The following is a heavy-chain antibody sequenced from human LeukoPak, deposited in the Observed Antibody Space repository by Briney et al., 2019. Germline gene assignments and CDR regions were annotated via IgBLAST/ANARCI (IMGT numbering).Heavy chain of an antibody. CDR2: ISDSGTII. CDR3: ARDSTPPNYTSGKNDAFDI. CDR1: GFILSDYS. Sequence: GASLRLSCAASGFILSDYSMSWIRQAPGKGLEWLSYISDSGTIIHNADSVRGRLTISRDSAKNSLFLQMNSLRADDTAVYYCARDSTPPNYTSGKNDAFDIWGQGTLVSVSS. J-gene: IGHJ3*02. V-gene: IGHV3-11*01. D-gene: IGHD3-10*01.